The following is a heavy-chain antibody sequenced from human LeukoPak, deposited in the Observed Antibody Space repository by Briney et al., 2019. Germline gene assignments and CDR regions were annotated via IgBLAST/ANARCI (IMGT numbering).Heavy chain of an antibody. Sequence: PSETLSLTCTVSGGSVSSGSYYWSWIRQPPGKGLEWIGYIYYSGSTNYNPSLKSRVTISVDTSKNQFSPKLTSVTAADTAVYYCARGEEMATILDSWGQGTQVTVSS. CDR3: ARGEEMATILDS. V-gene: IGHV4-61*01. D-gene: IGHD5-24*01. CDR1: GGSVSSGSYY. J-gene: IGHJ4*02. CDR2: IYYSGST.